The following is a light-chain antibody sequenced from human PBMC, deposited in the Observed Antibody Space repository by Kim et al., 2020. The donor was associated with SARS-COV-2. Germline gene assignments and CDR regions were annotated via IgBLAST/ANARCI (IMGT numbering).Light chain of an antibody. V-gene: IGKV3-20*01. J-gene: IGKJ4*01. Sequence: EIVLTQSPGPLSLSPGERATLSCRASQSVSSSYLAWYQQKPGQAPRLLIYGASSRATGIPDRFSGSGSGTDFTLTISRLEPEDFAVYYCQQYGSSLRRLTFGGGTKVDIK. CDR3: QQYGSSLRRLT. CDR1: QSVSSSY. CDR2: GAS.